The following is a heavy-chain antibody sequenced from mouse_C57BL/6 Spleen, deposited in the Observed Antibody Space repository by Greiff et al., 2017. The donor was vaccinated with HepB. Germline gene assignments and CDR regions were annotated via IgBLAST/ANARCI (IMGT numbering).Heavy chain of an antibody. J-gene: IGHJ3*01. V-gene: IGHV1-64*01. CDR3: AESYDYDGTWFAY. CDR1: GYTFTSYW. CDR2: IHPNSGST. D-gene: IGHD2-4*01. Sequence: VQLQQSGAELVKPGASVKLSCKASGYTFTSYWMHWVKQRPGQGLEWIGMIHPNSGSTNYNEKFKSKATLTVDKSSSTAYMQLSSLTSEDSAVYCCAESYDYDGTWFAYWGQGTLVTVSA.